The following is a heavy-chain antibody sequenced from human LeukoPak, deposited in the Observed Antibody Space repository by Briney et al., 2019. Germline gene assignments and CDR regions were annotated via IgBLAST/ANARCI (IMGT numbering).Heavy chain of an antibody. Sequence: AGGSLRLSCAASGFNFRTYGMHWVRQAPGKGLEWVAFISYDGGKRYFGESVKGRFTIARDNSENTVSLQMNSLKTEDTAVYYCAKDPYYYDSSGYYYDYWGQGTLVTVSS. J-gene: IGHJ4*02. CDR2: ISYDGGKR. V-gene: IGHV3-30*18. CDR1: GFNFRTYG. D-gene: IGHD3-22*01. CDR3: AKDPYYYDSSGYYYDY.